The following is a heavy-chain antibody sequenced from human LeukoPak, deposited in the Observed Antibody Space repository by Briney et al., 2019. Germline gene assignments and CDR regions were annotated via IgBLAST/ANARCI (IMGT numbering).Heavy chain of an antibody. CDR1: GFTFSSYS. Sequence: GGSLRLSCAASGFTFSSYSMNWVRQAPGKGLEWVSSISSSSSYIYYADSVKGRFTISRDNAKNSLYLQMNSLRAEDTAVYYCARDGTMVRGVITYGMDVWGQGTTVTVSS. J-gene: IGHJ6*02. D-gene: IGHD3-10*01. CDR2: ISSSSSYI. V-gene: IGHV3-21*01. CDR3: ARDGTMVRGVITYGMDV.